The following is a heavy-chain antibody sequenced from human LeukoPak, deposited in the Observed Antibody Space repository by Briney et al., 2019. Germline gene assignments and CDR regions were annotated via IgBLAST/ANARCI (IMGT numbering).Heavy chain of an antibody. V-gene: IGHV4-39*01. CDR2: MYYSGST. Sequence: SETLSLTCTVSGGSISSGDHYWGWIRQPPGKGLEWIGSMYYSGSTYDNPSLKSRVTISVDTSKNQVSMKLSSVTAADTAVYYCASLTSNWGYWYFDLWGRGTLVTVSS. D-gene: IGHD7-27*01. CDR1: GGSISSGDHY. CDR3: ASLTSNWGYWYFDL. J-gene: IGHJ2*01.